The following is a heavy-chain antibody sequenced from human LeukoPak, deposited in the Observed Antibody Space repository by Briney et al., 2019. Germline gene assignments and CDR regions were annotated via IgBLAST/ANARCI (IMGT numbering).Heavy chain of an antibody. Sequence: GGSLRLSCAASGFTFSSYGMHWVRQAPGKGLEWVAVISYDGSNKYYADSVKGRFTISRDNSKDTLYLQMNTLRVEGMAVYYCAKPYGSRDPNFDHWGQGTLVTVSS. CDR3: AKPYGSRDPNFDH. CDR1: GFTFSSYG. J-gene: IGHJ4*02. V-gene: IGHV3-30*18. CDR2: ISYDGSNK. D-gene: IGHD2-2*01.